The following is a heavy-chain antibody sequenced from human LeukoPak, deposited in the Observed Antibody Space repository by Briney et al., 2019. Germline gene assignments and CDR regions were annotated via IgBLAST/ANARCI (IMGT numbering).Heavy chain of an antibody. CDR1: GDSSDNYY. J-gene: IGHJ4*02. V-gene: IGHV4-34*01. Sequence: SETLSLTCGVYGDSSDNYYWNWIRQFPEKRLEWIGEVDHSGRTTYSPSLQGRVTISVDTSKSQFSLKLNSVTAADTAVYFCAATNYFYGSGSFHKRDSWGQGTLVTVSS. CDR3: AATNYFYGSGSFHKRDS. CDR2: VDHSGRT. D-gene: IGHD3-10*01.